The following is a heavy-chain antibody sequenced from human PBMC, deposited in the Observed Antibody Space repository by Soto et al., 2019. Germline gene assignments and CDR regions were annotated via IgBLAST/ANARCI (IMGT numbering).Heavy chain of an antibody. CDR3: ARERTRSCDFDY. V-gene: IGHV3-21*01. Sequence: EVQLVESGGGLVTPGGSLRLSCAASGFTFSSNSMNWVRQAPGKGLEWVSSITRSSNYMYYADSVKGRFTISRDNAKNSLYLQMSSLRAEDTAVYYCARERTRSCDFDYWGQGTLVTVSS. J-gene: IGHJ4*02. CDR1: GFTFSSNS. CDR2: ITRSSNYM.